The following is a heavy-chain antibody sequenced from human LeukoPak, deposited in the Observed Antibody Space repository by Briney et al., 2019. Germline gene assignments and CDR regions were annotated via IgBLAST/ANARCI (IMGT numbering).Heavy chain of an antibody. CDR2: IIPIFGTA. Sequence: ASVKVSCKASGGTFSSYAISWVRQAPGHGLEWMGGIIPIFGTANYAQKFQGRVTITTDESTSTAYMELSSLRSEDTAVYYCARGSSVRGSYYYYYYMDVWGKGTTVTVSS. D-gene: IGHD3-10*01. J-gene: IGHJ6*03. CDR1: GGTFSSYA. V-gene: IGHV1-69*05. CDR3: ARGSSVRGSYYYYYYMDV.